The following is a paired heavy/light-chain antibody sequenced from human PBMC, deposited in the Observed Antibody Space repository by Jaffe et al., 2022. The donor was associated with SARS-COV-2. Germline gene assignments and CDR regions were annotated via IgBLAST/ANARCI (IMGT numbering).Heavy chain of an antibody. J-gene: IGHJ4*02. CDR3: AKGGGSYAFDD. CDR2: ISSRGGTS. V-gene: IGHV3-23*01. CDR1: RFDFSSYA. Sequence: EVQLLESGGGLVQPGGSLRLSCAASRFDFSSYAMSWVRQAPGKGLEWVSAISSRGGTSYYADSVKGRFTVSRDDSKNTLYLQMNTLTADDTAVYYCAKGGGSYAFDDWGQGTLVTVSS. D-gene: IGHD1-26*01.
Light chain of an antibody. Sequence: EIVLTQSPATLSLSPGERATLSCRASQSVSSYLVWYQQKPGQAPRLLIYDASNRASGIPARFSGSGSGTDFTLTISSLEPEDFAVYYCQQRSKWPLTFGQGTKVEIK. CDR1: QSVSSY. CDR2: DAS. V-gene: IGKV3-11*01. J-gene: IGKJ1*01. CDR3: QQRSKWPLT.